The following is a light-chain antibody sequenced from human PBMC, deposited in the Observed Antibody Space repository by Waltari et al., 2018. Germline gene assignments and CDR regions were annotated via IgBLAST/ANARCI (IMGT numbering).Light chain of an antibody. CDR3: LISYSGVGV. Sequence: QAVVTQEPSLTVSPGGTVTLTCGSSAGAVTSGLYPYWFQQKPGQAPRTLIYDPSNKHSWTPARFSGSLLGGKAALTLSGAQPEDEAGYYCLISYSGVGVFGGGTKLTVL. CDR2: DPS. J-gene: IGLJ3*02. V-gene: IGLV7-46*01. CDR1: AGAVTSGLY.